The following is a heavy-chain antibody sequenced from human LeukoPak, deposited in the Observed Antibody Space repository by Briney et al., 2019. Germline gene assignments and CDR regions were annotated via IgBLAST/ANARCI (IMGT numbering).Heavy chain of an antibody. J-gene: IGHJ4*02. D-gene: IGHD6-13*01. CDR3: ARGIGSSTWPLAL. Sequence: GGSLRLSCAASGFTFSSYEMNWVRQAPGKGLEWVSYISSSGSTRYYADSVKGRFTISRDNAKNSLYLQLNSLRAEDTAVYYCARGIGSSTWPLALWGQGTLVTVSS. V-gene: IGHV3-48*03. CDR2: ISSSGSTR. CDR1: GFTFSSYE.